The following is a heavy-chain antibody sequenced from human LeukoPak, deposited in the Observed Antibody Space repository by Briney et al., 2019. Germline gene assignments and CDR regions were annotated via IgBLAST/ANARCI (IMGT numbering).Heavy chain of an antibody. CDR3: ARPWTYYGSGRRYMDV. CDR1: GGSFSSYY. CDR2: INHSGST. J-gene: IGHJ6*03. V-gene: IGHV4-34*01. Sequence: SETLSLTCAVYGGSFSSYYWSWIRQPPGKGLEWIGEINHSGSTNYNPSLKSRVTISVDTSKNQFSLKLSSVTAADTAVYYCARPWTYYGSGRRYMDVWGKGTTVTISS. D-gene: IGHD3-10*01.